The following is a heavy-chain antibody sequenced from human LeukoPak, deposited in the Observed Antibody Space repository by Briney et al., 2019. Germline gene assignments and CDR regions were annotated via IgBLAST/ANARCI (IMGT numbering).Heavy chain of an antibody. J-gene: IGHJ6*02. CDR1: GFTFDDYA. V-gene: IGHV3-9*01. Sequence: QPGRSLRLSCAASGFTFDDYAMHWVRQAPGKGLEWVSGISWSSGSIGYADSVKGRSTISRDNAKNSLYLQMNSLRAEDTALYYCAKELYSSSWLNYYGMDVWGQGTTVTVSS. CDR2: ISWSSGSI. D-gene: IGHD6-13*01. CDR3: AKELYSSSWLNYYGMDV.